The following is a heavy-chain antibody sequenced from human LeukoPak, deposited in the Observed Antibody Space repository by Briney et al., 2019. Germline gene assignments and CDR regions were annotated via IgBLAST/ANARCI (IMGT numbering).Heavy chain of an antibody. D-gene: IGHD4-23*01. J-gene: IGHJ2*01. CDR2: IYYSGST. CDR3: ARLVGGLKAPRTYWYFDL. CDR1: GGSISSGDYY. V-gene: IGHV4-30-4*01. Sequence: PSETLSLTCTVSGGSISSGDYYWSWIRQPPGKGLEWIGYIYYSGSTNYNPSLKSRVTISVDTSKNQFSLKLSSVTAADTAVYYCARLVGGLKAPRTYWYFDLWGRGTLVTVSS.